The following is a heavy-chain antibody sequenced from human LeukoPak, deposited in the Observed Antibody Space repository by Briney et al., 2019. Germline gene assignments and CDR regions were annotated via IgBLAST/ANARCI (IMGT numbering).Heavy chain of an antibody. V-gene: IGHV4-4*02. Sequence: PSETLSLTCAVSVGSISSGNWWSWVRQSPGKGLEWIGEIYHNGTPNYNPSLKSRVTISADTFKNHFSLKLTSVTAADTAVYYRATAPILRGEGGEHYKYGMDVWGQGTTVIVSS. J-gene: IGHJ6*02. CDR1: VGSISSGNW. CDR2: IYHNGTP. CDR3: ATAPILRGEGGEHYKYGMDV. D-gene: IGHD2-2*02.